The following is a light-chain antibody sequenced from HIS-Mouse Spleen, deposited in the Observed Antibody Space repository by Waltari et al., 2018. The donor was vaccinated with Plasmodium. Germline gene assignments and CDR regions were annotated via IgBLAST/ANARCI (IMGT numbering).Light chain of an antibody. CDR3: KQSYSTWT. J-gene: IGKJ1*01. CDR2: AAS. CDR1: QSISSY. V-gene: IGKV1-39*01. Sequence: DIQITQSPSSLSASVGDRVTITCRASQSISSYLNWYQQKPGKAPKLLIYAASSLQSGVPSRFSGSGSGTDFTLTISSLQPEYFATYYCKQSYSTWTFGQGTKVEIK.